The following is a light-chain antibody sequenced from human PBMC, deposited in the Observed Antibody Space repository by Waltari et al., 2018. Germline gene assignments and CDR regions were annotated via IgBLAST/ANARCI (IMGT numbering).Light chain of an antibody. CDR3: SSYTSSSTPFV. CDR2: EVS. Sequence: QSALTQPASVSGSPGQSITISCPGTSSDVGCSNPAPWYQQHPGKAPKLMIYEVSNRPSGVSNRFSGSKSGNTASLTISGLQAEDEADYYCSSYTSSSTPFVFGTGTKVTVL. V-gene: IGLV2-14*01. J-gene: IGLJ1*01. CDR1: SSDVGCSNP.